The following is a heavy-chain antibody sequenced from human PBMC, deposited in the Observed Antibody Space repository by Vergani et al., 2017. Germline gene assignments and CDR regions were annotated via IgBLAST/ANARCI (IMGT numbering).Heavy chain of an antibody. CDR3: ASGGHGSENGGALQL. Sequence: EVMLVQSGAEVKKPGESLKISCKYSESSFISNEIAWVRQMSGKGLQWMGNINPIDSKIAYSPSFKGQAIMSLDKSITTAYLQWRSLKASDTATYFCASGGHGSENGGALQLWGQGTNITVSS. J-gene: IGHJ3*01. CDR1: ESSFISNE. V-gene: IGHV5-51*03. D-gene: IGHD3-10*01. CDR2: INPIDSKI.